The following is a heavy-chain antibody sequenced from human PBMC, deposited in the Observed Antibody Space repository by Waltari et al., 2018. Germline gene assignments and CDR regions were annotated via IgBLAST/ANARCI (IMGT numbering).Heavy chain of an antibody. D-gene: IGHD1-20*01. CDR2: VKTKTDGETT. J-gene: IGHJ4*02. CDR1: GFTFNNAW. Sequence: EVQLVESGGGLVKPGGSLRLSCAASGFTFNNAWMAWVRQAPGKGLEWFGRVKTKTDGETTDYTAPVKGRFTISRDDSINTLYLQMNSLKTEDTALYYCVTPGPGNYNSLGNYWGQGTLVTVSS. V-gene: IGHV3-15*01. CDR3: VTPGPGNYNSLGNY.